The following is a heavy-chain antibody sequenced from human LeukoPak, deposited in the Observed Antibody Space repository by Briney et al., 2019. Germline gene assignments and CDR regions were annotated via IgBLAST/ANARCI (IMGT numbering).Heavy chain of an antibody. V-gene: IGHV4-4*07. Sequence: PSETLSLTCTVSGGSISSYYWSWLPQPAGKGREWIGRIYTSRSTNYNPSLKSRVTMSVDTSKNQFSLKLSSVTAADTAVYYCARQYRGVKAYYFDYWGQGTLVTVSS. CDR3: ARQYRGVKAYYFDY. CDR1: GGSISSYY. CDR2: IYTSRST. J-gene: IGHJ4*02. D-gene: IGHD2-2*01.